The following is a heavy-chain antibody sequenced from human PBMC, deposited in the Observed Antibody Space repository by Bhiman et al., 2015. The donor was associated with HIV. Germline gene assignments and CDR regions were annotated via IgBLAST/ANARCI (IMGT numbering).Heavy chain of an antibody. CDR1: GFTFDDYA. CDR3: AKDISYSYAVGGYFDY. Sequence: EVQLVESGGGLVQPGRSLRLSCAASGFTFDDYAMHWVRQAPGKGLEWVSGISWNSGSIGYADSVKGRFTISRDNAKNSLYLQMNSLRAEDTALYYCAKDISYSYAVGGYFDYWGQGTLVTVSS. CDR2: ISWNSGSI. D-gene: IGHD5-18*01. V-gene: IGHV3-9*01. J-gene: IGHJ4*02.